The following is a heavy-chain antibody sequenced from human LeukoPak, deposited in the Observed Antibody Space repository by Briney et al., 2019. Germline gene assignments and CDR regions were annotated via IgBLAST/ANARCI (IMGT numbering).Heavy chain of an antibody. D-gene: IGHD1-26*01. CDR1: GYTFTCYY. CDR3: ARGSGGATIYY. Sequence: ASVKVSCKASGYTFTCYYMHWVRQAPGQGLEWMGWINTNSGGTNYAQKFQGRVIMTRDTSISTAYMEPSRLRSDDTAVYYCARGSGGATIYYWGQGTLVTVSS. CDR2: INTNSGGT. V-gene: IGHV1-2*02. J-gene: IGHJ4*02.